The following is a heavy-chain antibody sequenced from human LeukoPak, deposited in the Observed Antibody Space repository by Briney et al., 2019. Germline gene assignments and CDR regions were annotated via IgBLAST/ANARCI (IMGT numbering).Heavy chain of an antibody. J-gene: IGHJ4*02. CDR2: IYYSGST. Sequence: PSETLSLTCTVSGGSISSYYWSWIRQPPGKGLEWMGYIYYSGSTNYNPSLKSRVTISVDTSKNQFSLKLSSVTAADTGVYYCARVGIQLGLVDYWGQGTLVTVSS. CDR1: GGSISSYY. V-gene: IGHV4-59*01. D-gene: IGHD5-18*01. CDR3: ARVGIQLGLVDY.